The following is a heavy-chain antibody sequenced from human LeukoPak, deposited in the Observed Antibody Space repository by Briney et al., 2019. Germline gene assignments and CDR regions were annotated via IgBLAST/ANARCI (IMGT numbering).Heavy chain of an antibody. V-gene: IGHV1-18*01. D-gene: IGHD5-24*01. CDR3: ARDSVAMSTIRDFGY. CDR2: ISAYNGDT. CDR1: GYTFTSYG. Sequence: ASVKVSCKASGYTFTSYGFSWVRQAPGRGLEWMGWISAYNGDTNYAQKLRGRVTMTTDTSTSTAYMELRSLRSDDTPVYYCARDSVAMSTIRDFGYWGQGTLVTVSP. J-gene: IGHJ4*02.